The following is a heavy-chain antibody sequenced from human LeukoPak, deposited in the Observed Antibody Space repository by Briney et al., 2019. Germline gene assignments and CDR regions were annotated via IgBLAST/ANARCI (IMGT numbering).Heavy chain of an antibody. Sequence: SVKVSCKASGYTFTSYYMHWVRQAPRQGLEWMGGIIPIFGTANYAQKFQGRVTITADESTSTAYMELSSLRSEDTAVYYCARHSLGVGATYYWGQGTLVTVSS. J-gene: IGHJ4*02. CDR1: GYTFTSYY. V-gene: IGHV1-69*13. D-gene: IGHD1-26*01. CDR3: ARHSLGVGATYY. CDR2: IIPIFGTA.